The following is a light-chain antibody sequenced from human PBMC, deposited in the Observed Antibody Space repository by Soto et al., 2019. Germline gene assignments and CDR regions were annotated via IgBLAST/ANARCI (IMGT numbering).Light chain of an antibody. CDR2: DAS. V-gene: IGKV1-5*01. Sequence: DIPMTQSPSALSASVGDRVTITCRASQSISGWLAWYQQKPGEAPKLLIYDASSLESGVPSRFSGSGSGTEFTLTISSLQPDDFATYFCQQYSSYPRAFGQGTKLEIK. CDR3: QQYSSYPRA. CDR1: QSISGW. J-gene: IGKJ2*01.